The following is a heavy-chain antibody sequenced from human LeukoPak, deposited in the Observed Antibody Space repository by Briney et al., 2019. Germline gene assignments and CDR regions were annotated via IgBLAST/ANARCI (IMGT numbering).Heavy chain of an antibody. Sequence: ASVKVSCKASGGTFSSYAISWVRQAPGQGPEWMGRIIPILGIANYAQKFQGRVTITADKSTSTAYMELSSLRSEDTAVYYCAVGTPDYYDSSGYFDYWGQGTLVTVSS. CDR2: IIPILGIA. D-gene: IGHD3-22*01. V-gene: IGHV1-69*04. CDR3: AVGTPDYYDSSGYFDY. CDR1: GGTFSSYA. J-gene: IGHJ4*02.